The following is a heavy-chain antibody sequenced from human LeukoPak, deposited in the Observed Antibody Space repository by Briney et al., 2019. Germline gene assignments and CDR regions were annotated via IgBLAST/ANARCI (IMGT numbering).Heavy chain of an antibody. CDR1: GFTFSSYW. D-gene: IGHD2-2*01. CDR3: ARDDCSSISCYHNWFDP. V-gene: IGHV3-7*01. CDR2: IKQDGSEK. J-gene: IGHJ5*02. Sequence: GGSLRLSCAASGFTFSSYWMSWVRQAPGKGLEWVANIKQDGSEKYYVDSVKGRFTISRDNAKNSLHLQMNSLRAEDTAVYYCARDDCSSISCYHNWFDPWGKGTLVTVSS.